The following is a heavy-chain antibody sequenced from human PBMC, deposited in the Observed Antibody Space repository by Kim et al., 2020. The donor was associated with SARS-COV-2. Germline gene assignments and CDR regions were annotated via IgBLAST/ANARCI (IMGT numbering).Heavy chain of an antibody. CDR2: ISSSSSHT. CDR1: GFTFSDHY. CDR3: ARSGSSWYSQMDY. D-gene: IGHD2-15*01. J-gene: IGHJ4*02. Sequence: GGSLRLSCAASGFTFSDHYMSWIRQAPGKGLEWVSYISSSSSHTNYADSVKGRFTISRDNAENSLYLQMNGLRVEDTAVYYCARSGSSWYSQMDYWGQG. V-gene: IGHV3-11*03.